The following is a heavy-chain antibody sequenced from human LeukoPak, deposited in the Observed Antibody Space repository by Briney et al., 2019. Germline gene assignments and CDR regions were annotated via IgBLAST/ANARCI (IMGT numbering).Heavy chain of an antibody. D-gene: IGHD1-26*01. Sequence: SETLSLTCTVSGGSISSYYWSWIRQPPGKGLDWIGYIYYTGSTNYNPSLKSRVTLSVDTSKNQFSLKLSSVTAADTAVYYCARSGRGLATRFDPWGQEILVTVSS. V-gene: IGHV4-59*13. J-gene: IGHJ5*02. CDR2: IYYTGST. CDR3: ARSGRGLATRFDP. CDR1: GGSISSYY.